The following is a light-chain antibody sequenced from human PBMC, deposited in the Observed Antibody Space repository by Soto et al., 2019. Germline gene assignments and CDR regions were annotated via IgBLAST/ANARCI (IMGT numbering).Light chain of an antibody. CDR1: QSVSSSY. Sequence: EIVLTQSPGTLSLSPGERATLSCRASQSVSSSYLAWYQQKPGQAPRLLIYGASSRATGIPDRFSGSGSGTDFALTISILEPEDFAVYYGQQYGSSPVAFGHGTKLEIK. V-gene: IGKV3-20*01. J-gene: IGKJ2*01. CDR2: GAS. CDR3: QQYGSSPVA.